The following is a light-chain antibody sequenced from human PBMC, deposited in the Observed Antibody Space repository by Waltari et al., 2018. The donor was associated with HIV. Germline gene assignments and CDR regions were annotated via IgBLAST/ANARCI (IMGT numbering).Light chain of an antibody. V-gene: IGKV1-16*01. CDR2: AAS. CDR1: QAIRNF. CDR3: QQYGSYPLT. J-gene: IGKJ4*01. Sequence: DIQLTQSPSSLAASLGDRVPITCRASQAIRNFLSLFQQNPGKAPKSLIYAASTLHSGVPSRVSGSGSGTDYTLTISSLQPEDFANYYCQQYGSYPLTFGGGTKVEIK.